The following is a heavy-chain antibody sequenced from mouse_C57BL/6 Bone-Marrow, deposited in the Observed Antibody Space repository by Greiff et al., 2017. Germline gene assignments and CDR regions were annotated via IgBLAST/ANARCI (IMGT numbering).Heavy chain of an antibody. Sequence: VQLQQSGPELVKPGASVKISCKASGYSFTGYYMNWVKQSPEKSLEWIGEINPSTGGTTYNQKFKAKATLTVDKSSSTAYMQLKSLTSEDSAVYYCARSQYYYAMDDWGQGTSVTVSS. D-gene: IGHD6-1*01. CDR3: ARSQYYYAMDD. J-gene: IGHJ4*01. V-gene: IGHV1-42*01. CDR2: INPSTGGT. CDR1: GYSFTGYY.